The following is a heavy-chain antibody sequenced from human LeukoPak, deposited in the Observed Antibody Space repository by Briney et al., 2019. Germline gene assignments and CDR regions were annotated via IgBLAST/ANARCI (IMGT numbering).Heavy chain of an antibody. CDR1: GFTFSSYS. Sequence: KSGGSLRLSCAASGFTFSSYSMNWVRQAPGKGLEWVSSISSSSSYIYYADSVKGRFTISRDNAKNSLYLQMNSLRAEDTAVYYCARIGVATRDYYYMDVWGKGTTVTVSS. V-gene: IGHV3-21*01. J-gene: IGHJ6*03. D-gene: IGHD5-12*01. CDR2: ISSSSSYI. CDR3: ARIGVATRDYYYMDV.